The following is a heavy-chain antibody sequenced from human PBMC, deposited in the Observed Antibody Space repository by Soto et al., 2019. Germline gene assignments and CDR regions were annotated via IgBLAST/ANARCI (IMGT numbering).Heavy chain of an antibody. D-gene: IGHD3-16*02. CDR3: ARAILDLGELSS. CDR1: GYTFTSYY. J-gene: IGHJ5*02. Sequence: QVQLVQSGAEVKKPGASVKVSCKASGYTFTSYYMHWVRQAPGQGLEWMGIINPSGGSTSYAQKFQGRVTMTRDTSTSTVDMELSSLRSEDTAVYYCARAILDLGELSSWGQGTLVTVSS. CDR2: INPSGGST. V-gene: IGHV1-46*03.